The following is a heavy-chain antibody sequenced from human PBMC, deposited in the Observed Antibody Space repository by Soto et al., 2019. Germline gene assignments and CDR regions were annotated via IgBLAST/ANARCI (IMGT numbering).Heavy chain of an antibody. Sequence: QVQLVESGGGVVQPGRSRRLSCAASGFIVSFYGMHWVRQAPGKCLECVAVISDDGRRKYYADSVKGRFTISRDNSKNTVYLQMNSLRAEDTAVYYSAMLNTHYLDSSGPVPLYNIDYWGQGTLVTGSS. D-gene: IGHD3-22*01. J-gene: IGHJ4*01. V-gene: IGHV3-30*03. CDR3: AMLNTHYLDSSGPVPLYNIDY. CDR2: ISDDGRRK. CDR1: GFIVSFYG.